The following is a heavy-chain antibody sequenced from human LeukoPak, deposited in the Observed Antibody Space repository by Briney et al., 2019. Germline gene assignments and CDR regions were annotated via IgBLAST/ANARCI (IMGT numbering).Heavy chain of an antibody. V-gene: IGHV3-23*01. D-gene: IGHD5-12*01. Sequence: GAYLRLSCAASGFTFSNYAISWVRQAPGKGLEWVSRISGSGIRTYYADSVTGRFTISRDNSKSTVYLQMNNLRAEDTALYYCAKDVRGYDRPVDYWGQGTLVTVSS. CDR1: GFTFSNYA. CDR3: AKDVRGYDRPVDY. CDR2: ISGSGIRT. J-gene: IGHJ4*02.